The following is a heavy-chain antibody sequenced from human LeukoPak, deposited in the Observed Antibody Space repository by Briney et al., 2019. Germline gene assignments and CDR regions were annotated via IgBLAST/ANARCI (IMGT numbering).Heavy chain of an antibody. J-gene: IGHJ3*02. CDR3: ARRTGSAFDI. Sequence: ASVKVSCTASGYTFTSYDINWVRQAPGQGLEWMGWMNPNSGNTGYAQKFKGRVTITRDTSISTAYMELSSLRSEDTAVYYCARRTGSAFDIWGQGTMVTVSS. CDR2: MNPNSGNT. CDR1: GYTFTSYD. D-gene: IGHD1-1*01. V-gene: IGHV1-8*03.